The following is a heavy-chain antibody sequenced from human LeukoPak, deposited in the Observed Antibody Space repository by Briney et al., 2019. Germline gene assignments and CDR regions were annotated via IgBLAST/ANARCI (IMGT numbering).Heavy chain of an antibody. CDR1: GGSISSYC. J-gene: IGHJ6*01. D-gene: IGHD2-8*01. V-gene: IGHV4-59*01. CDR2: IYYSGST. CDR3: ARERMSGMDV. Sequence: SETLSLTCTVSGGSISSYCWSWLRQPPGKGLEWIGYIYYSGSTNYNLSLKSRVTISVDTSKNQFSLKLRSVTAADTAVYFCARERMSGMDVWGQGSTVSVS.